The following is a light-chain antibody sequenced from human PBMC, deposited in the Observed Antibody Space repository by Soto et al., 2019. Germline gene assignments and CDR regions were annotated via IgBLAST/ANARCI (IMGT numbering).Light chain of an antibody. CDR3: DSYTSSRAYV. CDR1: SSDVGGYIY. Sequence: QSVLTQPASVSGSPGQSITISCTGSSSDVGGYIYVSWFQHHPGKAPKLMIYELSNRPSGVSNRFSGSRSDNTASLTISGLQAEDEAIYYCDSYTSSRAYVFGIGTKLTVL. V-gene: IGLV2-14*01. J-gene: IGLJ1*01. CDR2: ELS.